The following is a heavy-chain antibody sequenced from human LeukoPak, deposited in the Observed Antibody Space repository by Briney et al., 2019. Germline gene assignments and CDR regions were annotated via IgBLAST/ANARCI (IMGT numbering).Heavy chain of an antibody. D-gene: IGHD2-15*01. CDR1: GFIFSSYW. CDR3: ARDVIARNYYYYMDV. J-gene: IGHJ6*03. Sequence: GGSLRLSCAASGFIFSSYWMSWVRQAPGKGLEWVANIKEDGSEKDYVDSVKGRFTISRDNAKNSLYLQMNSLRAEDTAVYYCARDVIARNYYYYMDVWGKGTRSPSP. CDR2: IKEDGSEK. V-gene: IGHV3-7*01.